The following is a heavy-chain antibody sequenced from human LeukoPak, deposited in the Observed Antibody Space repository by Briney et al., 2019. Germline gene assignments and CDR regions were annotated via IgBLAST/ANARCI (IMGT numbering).Heavy chain of an antibody. J-gene: IGHJ6*03. V-gene: IGHV3-21*01. D-gene: IGHD6-19*01. Sequence: ETLSLTCTVSGGSISSYYWSWVRRTPGKGLEWVSSITTSSSYMFYADSVRGRFTISRDNAESSLYLQMNSLRDEDTAVYYCARDPYSGGYGAYYYYYMDVWGKGTTVTVSS. CDR3: ARDPYSGGYGAYYYYYMDV. CDR2: ITTSSSYM. CDR1: GGSISSYY.